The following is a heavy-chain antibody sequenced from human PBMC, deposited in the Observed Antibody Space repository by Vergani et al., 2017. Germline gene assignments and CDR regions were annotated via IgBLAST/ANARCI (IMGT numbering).Heavy chain of an antibody. CDR3: ARVNTETNGHLYYYYDMDV. Sequence: QVQLQQWGGGLLKPSETLSLTCVVNGGSFTSYHWTWIRQSPGEGLEWVGDIDHTGRPDYNPSLKSLLTMSVAKSRNQFSLTLNSVTATDTAIYFCARVNTETNGHLYYYYDMDVWGQGTAVTVS. CDR2: IDHTGRP. V-gene: IGHV4-34*01. J-gene: IGHJ6*02. D-gene: IGHD4-11*01. CDR1: GGSFTSYH.